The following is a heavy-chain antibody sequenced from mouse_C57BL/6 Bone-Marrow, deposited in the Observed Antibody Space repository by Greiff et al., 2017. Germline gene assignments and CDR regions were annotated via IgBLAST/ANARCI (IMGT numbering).Heavy chain of an antibody. CDR2: IFPVSGST. J-gene: IGHJ3*01. D-gene: IGHD2-4*01. Sequence: QVQLQQSGPELVKPGASVKISCKASGYTFTDYYINWVKQRPGQGLEWIGWIFPVSGSTYYNEKFKGKATLTVDKSSSTAYMLLSSLTSEDSAVYFCARPMITTGAWFAYWGQGTLVTVSA. V-gene: IGHV1-75*01. CDR3: ARPMITTGAWFAY. CDR1: GYTFTDYY.